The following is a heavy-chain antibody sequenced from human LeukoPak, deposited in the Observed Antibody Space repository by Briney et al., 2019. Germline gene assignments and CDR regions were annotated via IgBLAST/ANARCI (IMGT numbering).Heavy chain of an antibody. CDR2: ISSSSYYI. CDR3: AREILEPGKTHEY. V-gene: IGHV3-21*01. Sequence: GGSLRLSYASSEFTFSNYTMNWVRQAPGKGLEWVSSISSSSYYIYYADSVKGRFTISRDNAKNTLYLQMDSLRAEDTAMYYCAREILEPGKTHEYWGQGTLVTVSS. J-gene: IGHJ4*02. D-gene: IGHD1-1*01. CDR1: EFTFSNYT.